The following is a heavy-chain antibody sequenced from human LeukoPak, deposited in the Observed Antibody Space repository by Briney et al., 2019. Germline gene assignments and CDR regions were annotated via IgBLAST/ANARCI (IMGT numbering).Heavy chain of an antibody. CDR3: ARDSGSSWYRNGGYYFDY. V-gene: IGHV1-69*05. D-gene: IGHD6-13*01. J-gene: IGHJ4*02. CDR1: GGTFSSYA. CDR2: IIPIFGTA. Sequence: ASVKVSCKASGGTFSSYAISWVRQAPGQGLEWMGRIIPIFGTANYAQKFQGRVTIITDESTSTAYMELSSLRSEDTAVYYCARDSGSSWYRNGGYYFDYWGQGTLVTVSS.